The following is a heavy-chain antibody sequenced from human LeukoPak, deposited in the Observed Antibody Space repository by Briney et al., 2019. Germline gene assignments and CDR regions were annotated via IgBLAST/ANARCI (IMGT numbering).Heavy chain of an antibody. J-gene: IGHJ5*02. V-gene: IGHV3-23*01. Sequence: PGGSLRLSCAASGFPFSTYAMSWVRQAPGKGLEWVSSIGGSGSSTYYADSVKGRFTISRDNSKDTLYLQMNSLRAEDTAVYYCTRLAVATPGVDPWGQGTLVTVSS. D-gene: IGHD5-12*01. CDR2: IGGSGSST. CDR1: GFPFSTYA. CDR3: TRLAVATPGVDP.